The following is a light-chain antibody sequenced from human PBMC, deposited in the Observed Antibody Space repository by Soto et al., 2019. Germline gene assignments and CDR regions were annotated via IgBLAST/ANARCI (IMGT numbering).Light chain of an antibody. J-gene: IGLJ1*01. V-gene: IGLV2-14*01. CDR2: DVS. CDR1: RSDVGGYNY. Sequence: QSVLPQPASVSGSPGQSITISCTGPRSDVGGYNYVSWYQQHPGKAPKLMIYDVSNRPSGVSNRFSGSKSGNTASLTISGLQAEDEADYYCSSYTSSSGYVFGTGTKVTVL. CDR3: SSYTSSSGYV.